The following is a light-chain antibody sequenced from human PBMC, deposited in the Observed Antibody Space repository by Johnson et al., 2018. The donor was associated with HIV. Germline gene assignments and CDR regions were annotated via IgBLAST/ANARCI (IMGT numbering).Light chain of an antibody. Sequence: QSVLTQPPSVSAAPGQKVTISCSGSSSNIGNNYVSWYQQLPGTAPKLLFYEHNKRPSGIPDRFSGSKSGTSATLGITGLQTGDEADYYCETWDSRLSGYYGFGSGTRLTVL. CDR1: SSNIGNNY. J-gene: IGLJ1*01. V-gene: IGLV1-51*02. CDR3: ETWDSRLSGYYG. CDR2: EHN.